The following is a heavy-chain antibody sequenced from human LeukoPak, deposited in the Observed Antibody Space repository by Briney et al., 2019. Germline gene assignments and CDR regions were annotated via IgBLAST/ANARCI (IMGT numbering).Heavy chain of an antibody. V-gene: IGHV3-74*01. CDR1: GFTFSSYW. Sequence: GGALRLSCAASGFTFSSYWMHWVRQAPGKGLVGVSRINSDGSSTSYADSVKGRFTISRDNAKNTLYLQMNSLRAEDTAVYYCARDSRTTMVRGVTNWFDPWGQGTLVTVSS. D-gene: IGHD3-10*01. J-gene: IGHJ5*02. CDR3: ARDSRTTMVRGVTNWFDP. CDR2: INSDGSST.